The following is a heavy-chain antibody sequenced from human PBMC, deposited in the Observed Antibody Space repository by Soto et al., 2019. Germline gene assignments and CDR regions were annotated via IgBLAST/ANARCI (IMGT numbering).Heavy chain of an antibody. CDR2: IIPILGIA. Sequence: PSVQVSCQASGGTYSSYTISWVRQAPAQGLKWMGTIIPILGIANYAQKFQGRVTITADKSTSTAYMELSSLRSEDTAMYYCARDNLWFGELFPEDRWFDPWGQGTLVTVSS. D-gene: IGHD3-10*01. CDR3: ARDNLWFGELFPEDRWFDP. J-gene: IGHJ5*02. CDR1: GGTYSSYT. V-gene: IGHV1-69*04.